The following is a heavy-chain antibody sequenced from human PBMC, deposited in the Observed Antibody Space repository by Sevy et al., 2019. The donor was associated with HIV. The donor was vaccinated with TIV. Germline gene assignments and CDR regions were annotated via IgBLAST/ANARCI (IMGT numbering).Heavy chain of an antibody. CDR3: ARGGATYYDFWSGYSWFDP. V-gene: IGHV1-3*01. CDR1: GYTFTSYA. J-gene: IGHJ5*02. D-gene: IGHD3-3*01. CDR2: INAGNGNT. Sequence: ASLKVSCKASGYTFTSYAMHWVRQAPGQRLEWMGWINAGNGNTKYSQKFQGRVTITRDTSASTAYMELSSLRSEDTAVYYCARGGATYYDFWSGYSWFDPWGQGTLVTVSS.